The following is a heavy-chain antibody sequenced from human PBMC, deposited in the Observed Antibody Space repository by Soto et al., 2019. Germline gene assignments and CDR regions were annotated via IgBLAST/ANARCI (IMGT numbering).Heavy chain of an antibody. J-gene: IGHJ3*02. CDR3: THQRWGAFEI. V-gene: IGHV3-15*07. CDR1: GFIFNNAW. CDR2: IKSKTDGGTT. Sequence: EVQLVESGGGLVKPGGSLTLSCAASGFIFNNAWMNWVRQAPGKGLEWVGRIKSKTDGGTTDYAAPVKGRFTISRDDSKNTLYLQMNRLKTEETAVYYCTHQRWGAFEIWGQGTMVTVSS. D-gene: IGHD2-2*01.